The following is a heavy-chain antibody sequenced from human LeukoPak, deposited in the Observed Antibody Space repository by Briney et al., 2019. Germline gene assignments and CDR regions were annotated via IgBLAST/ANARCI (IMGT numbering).Heavy chain of an antibody. J-gene: IGHJ3*02. V-gene: IGHV4-34*01. CDR1: GYSLSIGYY. CDR2: INHSGST. CDR3: ARSGVWRITITRGAFDI. Sequence: SETLSLTCAVSGYSLSIGYYWSWIRQPPGKGLEWIGEINHSGSTNYNPSLKSRVTISVDTSKNQFSLKLSSVTAADTAVYYCARSGVWRITITRGAFDIWGQGTMVTVSS. D-gene: IGHD3-16*01.